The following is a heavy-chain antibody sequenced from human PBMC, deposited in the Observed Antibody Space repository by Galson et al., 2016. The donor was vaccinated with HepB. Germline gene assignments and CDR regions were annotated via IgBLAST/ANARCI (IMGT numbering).Heavy chain of an antibody. CDR3: ARIGFCGTSSCS. CDR2: IHSTGSKR. V-gene: IGHV3-74*01. J-gene: IGHJ5*02. D-gene: IGHD2-2*01. CDR1: GFTFSTYW. Sequence: SLRLSCAASGFTFSTYWMHWVRQAPGKRLVWVSRIHSTGSKRDYADSVKGRFSISRDNAKNTLYLQMDSLRVEDTGVYYCARIGFCGTSSCSWGRGTLVTVSS.